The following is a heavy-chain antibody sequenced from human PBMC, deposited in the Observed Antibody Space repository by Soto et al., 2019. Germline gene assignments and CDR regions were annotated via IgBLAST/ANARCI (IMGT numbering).Heavy chain of an antibody. D-gene: IGHD2-15*01. J-gene: IGHJ4*02. V-gene: IGHV3-23*01. CDR1: GFTFSTYA. CDR2: ISSTGATT. Sequence: EVQLLESGGGLVQPGGSLRLSCAASGFTFSTYAMSWVRQAPGKGLEWVSGISSTGATTYYADSVKDRFTISRDNSKKTLYLQITSLRAEDTAVYYCANDPSGAYCSRGGCPYWGQGTLVTVSS. CDR3: ANDPSGAYCSRGGCPY.